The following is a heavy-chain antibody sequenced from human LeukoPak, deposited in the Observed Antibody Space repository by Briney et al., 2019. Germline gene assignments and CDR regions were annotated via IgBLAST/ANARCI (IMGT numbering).Heavy chain of an antibody. V-gene: IGHV3-30-3*01. Sequence: GGSLRLSCAASGFTFSSYAMHWVRQAPGKGLEWVAVISYDGSNKYYADSVKGRFTISGDNSKNTLYLQMNSLRAEDTAVYYCARDRFYDSSGYPFLYYYYGMDVWGQGTTVTVSS. CDR1: GFTFSSYA. D-gene: IGHD3-22*01. CDR3: ARDRFYDSSGYPFLYYYYGMDV. J-gene: IGHJ6*02. CDR2: ISYDGSNK.